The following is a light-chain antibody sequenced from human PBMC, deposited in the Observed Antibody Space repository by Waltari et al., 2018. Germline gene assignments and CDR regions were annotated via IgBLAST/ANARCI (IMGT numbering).Light chain of an antibody. V-gene: IGLV1-44*01. CDR2: SRN. Sequence: QSVLTQPPSASGTPGQRVTISCSGTNSNIGSNTVNWYQQVPGTAPKLLINSRNHRPSGLPDRFSGSKSGTSASLAISGLQSEDEADYFCAAWDDRLNGPVFGGGTQLTVL. J-gene: IGLJ2*01. CDR1: NSNIGSNT. CDR3: AAWDDRLNGPV.